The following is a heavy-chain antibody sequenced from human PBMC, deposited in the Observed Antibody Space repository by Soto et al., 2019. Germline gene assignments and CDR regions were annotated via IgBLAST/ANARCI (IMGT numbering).Heavy chain of an antibody. V-gene: IGHV3-33*05. CDR1: GFTFNIYG. Sequence: GGSLRLSCAASGFTFNIYGMHWVRQAPGKGLEWVAVISYDGTNKFYADSVKGRFTISRDNSKNTLYLQMNSLRAEDTAVYCCARDSFPHSGWYNWFDPWGQGTLVTVSS. D-gene: IGHD6-19*01. J-gene: IGHJ5*02. CDR2: ISYDGTNK. CDR3: ARDSFPHSGWYNWFDP.